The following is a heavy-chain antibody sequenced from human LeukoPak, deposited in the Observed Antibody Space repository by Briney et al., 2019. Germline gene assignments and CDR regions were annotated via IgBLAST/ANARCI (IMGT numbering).Heavy chain of an antibody. J-gene: IGHJ3*02. CDR2: SDHSGST. CDR3: ARAFPFDDYGDPDAFDI. D-gene: IGHD4-17*01. Sequence: KPSETLSLTCTVSGGSITDYYWNWIRQPPGKGLEWIGYSDHSGSTNYNPSLKSRVTISVDTSKNQISLKLSSVTAADTAVYYCARAFPFDDYGDPDAFDIWGQGTMVTVSS. V-gene: IGHV4-59*08. CDR1: GGSITDYY.